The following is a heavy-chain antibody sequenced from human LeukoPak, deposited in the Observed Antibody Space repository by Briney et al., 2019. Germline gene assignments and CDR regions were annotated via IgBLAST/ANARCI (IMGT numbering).Heavy chain of an antibody. D-gene: IGHD6-19*01. CDR3: ASGYSSGWYVEYFDY. J-gene: IGHJ4*02. Sequence: GGSLRLSCAASGFTFSSYSMNWVRQAPGKGLEWVSSISSSSSYIYYADSVKGRFTISRDNAKNSLYLQMNSLRAEDTAVYYCASGYSSGWYVEYFDYWGQGTPVTVSS. V-gene: IGHV3-21*01. CDR1: GFTFSSYS. CDR2: ISSSSSYI.